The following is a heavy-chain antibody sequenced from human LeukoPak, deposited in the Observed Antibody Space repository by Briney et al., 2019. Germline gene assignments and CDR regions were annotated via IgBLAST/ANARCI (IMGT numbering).Heavy chain of an antibody. Sequence: GGSLRLSCAASGFTFSSYWMSWVRQAPGKGLEWVANINQDGDEKYYVGSVKGRFTVSRDNGKNSLFLQMDGLAAEDTAVYYCARATAESALSAGWGQGTLVTVSS. CDR3: ARATAESALSAG. D-gene: IGHD4/OR15-4a*01. J-gene: IGHJ4*02. CDR2: INQDGDEK. V-gene: IGHV3-7*01. CDR1: GFTFSSYW.